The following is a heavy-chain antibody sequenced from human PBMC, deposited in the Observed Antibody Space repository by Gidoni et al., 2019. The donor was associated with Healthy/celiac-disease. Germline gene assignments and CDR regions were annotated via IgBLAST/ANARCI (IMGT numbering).Heavy chain of an antibody. J-gene: IGHJ5*02. D-gene: IGHD6-6*01. CDR2: NYPGDSDT. Sequence: EVQLVQSGAEGKKPGESLKISWKGSGYRFTSYWIGWVRQMPGKGLDGMGFNYPGDSDTRYSPSFQGQVTISADKSISTAYLQWSSLKASDTAMYYCARLSSIAARRDWFDPWGQGTLVTVSS. V-gene: IGHV5-51*01. CDR3: ARLSSIAARRDWFDP. CDR1: GYRFTSYW.